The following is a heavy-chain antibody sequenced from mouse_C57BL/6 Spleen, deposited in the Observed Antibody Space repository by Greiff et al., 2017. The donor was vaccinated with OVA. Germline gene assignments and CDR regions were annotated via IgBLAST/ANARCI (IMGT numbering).Heavy chain of an antibody. V-gene: IGHV1-15*01. J-gene: IGHJ3*01. D-gene: IGHD2-4*01. CDR3: TRSNDYDWFAY. CDR2: IDPETGGT. CDR1: GYTFTDYE. Sequence: VQLQQSGAELVRPGASVTLSCKASGYTFTDYEMHWVKQTPVHGLEWIGAIDPETGGTAYNQKFKGKAILTADKSSSTAYMELRSLTSEDSAVYYCTRSNDYDWFAYWGQGTLVTVSA.